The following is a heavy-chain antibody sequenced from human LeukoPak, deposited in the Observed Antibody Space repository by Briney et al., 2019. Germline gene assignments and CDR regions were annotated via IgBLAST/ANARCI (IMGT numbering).Heavy chain of an antibody. D-gene: IGHD2-2*01. Sequence: PSETLSLTCAVYGGSFSGYYWSWVRQAPGKGLEWVSGINWNGGSTGYADSVKGRFTISRDNAKNSLYLQMNSLRAEDTALYHCARDRSTSYYYGMDVWGQGTTVTVSS. CDR1: GGSFSGYY. CDR2: INWNGGST. V-gene: IGHV3-20*01. CDR3: ARDRSTSYYYGMDV. J-gene: IGHJ6*02.